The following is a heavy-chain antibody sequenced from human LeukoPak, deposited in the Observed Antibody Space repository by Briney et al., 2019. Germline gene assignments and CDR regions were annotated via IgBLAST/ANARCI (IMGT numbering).Heavy chain of an antibody. CDR3: ARGFASFAP. CDR2: IKQDGSEK. CDR1: GFTFSNYW. Sequence: GGSLRLSCAASGFTFSNYWMNWVRQAPGKGLEWVANIKQDGSEKYYVDSVKGRFTISRDNAKNSLYLQMNSLRVEDTAVYYCARGFASFAPWGQGTLVTVSS. V-gene: IGHV3-7*01. J-gene: IGHJ5*02.